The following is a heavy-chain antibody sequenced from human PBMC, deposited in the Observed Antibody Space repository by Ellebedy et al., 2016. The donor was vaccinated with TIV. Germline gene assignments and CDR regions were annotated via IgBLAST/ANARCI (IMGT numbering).Heavy chain of an antibody. Sequence: SETLSLXCAVYGGSFSGYYWSWIRQPPGKGLEWIGEINHSGSTNYNPSLKSRVTISVDTSKNQFSLKLSSVTAADTAVYYCARDGSSSWYGGTGNWFDPWGQGTLVTVSS. CDR1: GGSFSGYY. CDR3: ARDGSSSWYGGTGNWFDP. CDR2: INHSGST. D-gene: IGHD6-13*01. V-gene: IGHV4-34*01. J-gene: IGHJ5*02.